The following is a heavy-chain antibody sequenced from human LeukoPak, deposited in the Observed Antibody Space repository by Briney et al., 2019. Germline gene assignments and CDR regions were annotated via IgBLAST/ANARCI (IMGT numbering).Heavy chain of an antibody. CDR2: ISRVISTV. D-gene: IGHD2-2*01. J-gene: IGHJ4*02. V-gene: IGHV3-48*01. CDR1: GFTFNTYS. Sequence: GGSLRLSCAASGFTFNTYSMNWVRQAPGKGLEWVSFISRVISTVYYADSVKGRFTISRDNAKNSLYLQMNSLRAEDTAVYYCAREGPGCSSTSCPSDYWGQGTLVTVSS. CDR3: AREGPGCSSTSCPSDY.